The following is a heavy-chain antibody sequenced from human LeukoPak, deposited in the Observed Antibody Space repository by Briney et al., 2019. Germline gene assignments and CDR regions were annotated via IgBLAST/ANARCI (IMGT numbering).Heavy chain of an antibody. J-gene: IGHJ3*02. V-gene: IGHV3-23*01. CDR1: GFTFSTYA. Sequence: PGGSLRLSCAASGFTFSTYAMSWVRQAPGKGLEWVSAISGSGGSTYYADSVKGRFTISRDNSKNTLYLQMNSLRAEDTAVYYCAKARALTIFWPNDAFDIWGRGTMVTVSS. CDR2: ISGSGGST. CDR3: AKARALTIFWPNDAFDI. D-gene: IGHD3-9*01.